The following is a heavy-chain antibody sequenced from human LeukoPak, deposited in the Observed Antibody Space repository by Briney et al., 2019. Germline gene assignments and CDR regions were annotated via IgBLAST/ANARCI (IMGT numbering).Heavy chain of an antibody. Sequence: SQTPSPTCTVSGASPNNFYTIWLRHPPGKGQEWIGYIHYTGITKYNPSRQSRVTISVDTSKNQLSLKLNSVTGADTAVYFCAKCRDDYNYADYGGPGTLVTVSS. J-gene: IGHJ4*02. V-gene: IGHV4-59*01. CDR3: AKCRDDYNYADY. CDR1: GASPNNFY. D-gene: IGHD5-24*01. CDR2: IHYTGIT.